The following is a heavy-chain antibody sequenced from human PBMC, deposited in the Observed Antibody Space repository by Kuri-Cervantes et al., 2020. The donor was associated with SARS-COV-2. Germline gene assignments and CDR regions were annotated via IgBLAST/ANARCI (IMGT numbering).Heavy chain of an antibody. D-gene: IGHD3/OR15-3a*01. CDR3: ARGRTHYSFWTTPLRYYFDY. CDR2: INPNSGNT. CDR1: GYTFTGYY. Sequence: ASVKVSCKASGYTFTGYYMHWVRQAPGQGLEWMGWINPNSGNTGYAQKFQGRVTMTRNTSISTAYMELSSLRSEDTAVYYCARGRTHYSFWTTPLRYYFDYWGQGTLVTVSS. J-gene: IGHJ4*02. V-gene: IGHV1-8*02.